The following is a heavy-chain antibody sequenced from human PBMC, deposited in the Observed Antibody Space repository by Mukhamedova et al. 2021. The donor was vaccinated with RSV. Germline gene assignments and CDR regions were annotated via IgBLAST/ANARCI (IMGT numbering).Heavy chain of an antibody. CDR2: IIPILGIA. D-gene: IGHD6-19*01. V-gene: IGHV1-69*10. Sequence: GGIIPILGIANYAQKFQGRVTITADKSTSTAYMELSSLRSEDTAVYYCARGRAVAGPLSYYYMDVWGQGTTVTVSS. J-gene: IGHJ6*03. CDR3: ARGRAVAGPLSYYYMDV.